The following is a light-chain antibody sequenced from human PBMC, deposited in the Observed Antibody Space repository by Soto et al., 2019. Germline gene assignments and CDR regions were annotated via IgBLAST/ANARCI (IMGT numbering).Light chain of an antibody. Sequence: PGKRATLSCRAGHSVSSYIAWYQQKPGQAPSLLIYAASNRATGIPASFSGSGSGTDFTLTISSLEPEDFAVYYCQHRRNWPPETFSQGTEAHIK. CDR1: HSVSSY. CDR3: QHRRNWPPET. J-gene: IGKJ1*01. CDR2: AAS. V-gene: IGKV3-11*01.